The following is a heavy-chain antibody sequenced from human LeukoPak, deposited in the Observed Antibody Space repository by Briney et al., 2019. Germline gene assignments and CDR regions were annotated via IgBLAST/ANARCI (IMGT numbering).Heavy chain of an antibody. J-gene: IGHJ4*02. D-gene: IGHD1-26*01. Sequence: PSETLSLTCTVSGGSISSYYWNWIRQPPGKGLEWIGRIYTSGSTNYNPSLKSRVTISVDTSKNQFSLKLSSVTAADTAVYYCARGNLGGSYYLDYWGQGTLVTVSS. CDR2: IYTSGST. V-gene: IGHV4-4*08. CDR1: GGSISSYY. CDR3: ARGNLGGSYYLDY.